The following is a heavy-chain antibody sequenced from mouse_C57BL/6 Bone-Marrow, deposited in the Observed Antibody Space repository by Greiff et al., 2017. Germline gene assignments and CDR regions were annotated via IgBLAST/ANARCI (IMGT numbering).Heavy chain of an antibody. CDR3: ARAPYYYGSSPWYFDV. CDR2: IYPRAGSP. J-gene: IGHJ1*03. V-gene: IGHV1-78*01. Sequence: VQLQQSDAELVKPGASVKISCKVSGYTFTDHTIHWMKQRPEQGLEWIGYIYPRAGSPKYTETFKGKATLTADNSSSTAYIQLTSLTSEDSAVYFCARAPYYYGSSPWYFDVWGTGTTVTVSS. CDR1: GYTFTDHT. D-gene: IGHD1-1*01.